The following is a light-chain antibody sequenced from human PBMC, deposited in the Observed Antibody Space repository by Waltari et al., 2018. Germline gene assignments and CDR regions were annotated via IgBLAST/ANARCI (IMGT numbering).Light chain of an antibody. CDR3: QSYDSKNTKV. CDR1: SGSLASHF. J-gene: IGLJ3*02. V-gene: IGLV6-57*03. CDR2: EDK. Sequence: FILTQPHSVSESPGTTITLSCTRNSGSLASHFVPWYQLRPDSVPMPVIYEDKQRPSGVPDRFSGSIDRSSNSASLTISGLKTEDEGDYYCQSYDSKNTKVFGGGTKLTVL.